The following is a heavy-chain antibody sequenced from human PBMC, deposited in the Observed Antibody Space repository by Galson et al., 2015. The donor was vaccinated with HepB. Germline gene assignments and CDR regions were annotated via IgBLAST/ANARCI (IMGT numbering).Heavy chain of an antibody. CDR2: INPNSGGT. D-gene: IGHD3-16*02. CDR3: ARVITFGGVIVETYYYYMDV. V-gene: IGHV1-2*06. Sequence: SVKVSCKASGYTFTGYYMHWVRQAPGQGLEWMGRINPNSGGTNYAQKFQGRVTMTRDTSISTAYMGLSRLRSDDTAVYYCARVITFGGVIVETYYYYMDVWGKGTTVTVSS. CDR1: GYTFTGYY. J-gene: IGHJ6*03.